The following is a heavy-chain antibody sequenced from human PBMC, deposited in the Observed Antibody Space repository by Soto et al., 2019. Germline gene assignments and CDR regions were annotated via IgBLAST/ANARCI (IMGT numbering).Heavy chain of an antibody. V-gene: IGHV1-8*01. J-gene: IGHJ5*02. D-gene: IGHD3-10*01. CDR3: ARGPLGYGTGSYDWFDP. CDR1: GYSFSDYD. CDR2: MNPHRGTS. Sequence: QVQLVQSGAEVKKPGASVKVSCKASGYSFSDYDINWVRQATGHGLEWMGWMNPHRGTSGFAQKFQGRVSMTRDTSISTAYMELNSLTSEDTAVYYCARGPLGYGTGSYDWFDPWGQGTLVTVSS.